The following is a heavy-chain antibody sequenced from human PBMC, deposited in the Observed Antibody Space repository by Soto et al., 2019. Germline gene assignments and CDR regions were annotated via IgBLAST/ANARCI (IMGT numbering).Heavy chain of an antibody. D-gene: IGHD3-3*01. J-gene: IGHJ3*02. CDR2: ISYDGSNK. CDR1: GFTFSSYG. Sequence: GGSLRLSCAASGFTFSSYGMHWVRQAPGKGLEWVAVISYDGSNKYYADSVKGRFTISRDNSKNTLYLQMNSLRAEDTAVYYCAKEGGVTIFGVVMSAFDIWGQGTMVTVSS. V-gene: IGHV3-30*18. CDR3: AKEGGVTIFGVVMSAFDI.